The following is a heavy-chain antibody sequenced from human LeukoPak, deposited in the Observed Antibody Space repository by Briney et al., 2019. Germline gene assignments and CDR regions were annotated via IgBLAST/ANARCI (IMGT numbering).Heavy chain of an antibody. V-gene: IGHV3-21*01. D-gene: IGHD2/OR15-2a*01. Sequence: RGSLRLPCEASGFTFSTYTMNSVRPAPGKGLEWVSLLIPSISSIYYTESVKGRYSISPDNAKNSLYLQMNSLRAEDTALYYCARERSNTPMDVWGQGTTVTVSS. J-gene: IGHJ6*02. CDR1: GFTFSTYT. CDR2: LIPSISSI. CDR3: ARERSNTPMDV.